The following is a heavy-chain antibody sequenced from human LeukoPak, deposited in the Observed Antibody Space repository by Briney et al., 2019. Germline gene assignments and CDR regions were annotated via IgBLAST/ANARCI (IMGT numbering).Heavy chain of an antibody. CDR3: ARVRGYYDILTGYSPGDYFDY. D-gene: IGHD3-9*01. CDR2: ISSSSSTI. J-gene: IGHJ4*02. Sequence: SCKASGYTFSSYSMNWVRQAPGKGLEWVSYISSSSSTIYYADSVKGRFTISRDNAKNSLYLQMNSLRAEDTAVYYCARVRGYYDILTGYSPGDYFDYWGQGTLVTVSS. V-gene: IGHV3-48*01. CDR1: GYTFSSYS.